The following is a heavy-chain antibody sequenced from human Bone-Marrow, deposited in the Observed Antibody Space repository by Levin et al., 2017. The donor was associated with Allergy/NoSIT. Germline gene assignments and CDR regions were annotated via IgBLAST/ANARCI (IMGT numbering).Heavy chain of an antibody. Sequence: GGSLRLSCAASGFSFSSYEMNWVRQAPGKGLEWVSYISSRNTTIYYADSVKGRFTISRDNAENSLYLRMNSLRAEDTAIYYCAREGLFMVRVFDYWGRGTLVTVSS. D-gene: IGHD3-10*01. CDR1: GFSFSSYE. CDR2: ISSRNTTI. CDR3: AREGLFMVRVFDY. J-gene: IGHJ4*02. V-gene: IGHV3-48*03.